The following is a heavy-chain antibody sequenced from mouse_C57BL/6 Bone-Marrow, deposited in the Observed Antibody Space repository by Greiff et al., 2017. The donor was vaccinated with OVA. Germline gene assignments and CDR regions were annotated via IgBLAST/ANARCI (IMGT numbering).Heavy chain of an antibody. V-gene: IGHV5-17*01. CDR3: ARLDYSNYEGYWYFDV. Sequence: VQLKESGGGLVKPGGSLKLSCAASGFTFSDYGMHWVRQAPEKGLEWVAYISSGSSTIYYADTVKGRFTISRDNAKNTLFLQMTSLRSEDTAMYYCARLDYSNYEGYWYFDVWGTGTTVTVSS. D-gene: IGHD2-5*01. CDR2: ISSGSSTI. CDR1: GFTFSDYG. J-gene: IGHJ1*03.